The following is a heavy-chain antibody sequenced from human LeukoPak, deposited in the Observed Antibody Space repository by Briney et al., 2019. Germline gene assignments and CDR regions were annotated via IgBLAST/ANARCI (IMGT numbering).Heavy chain of an antibody. CDR3: ARHPAYYGSGSYSTYYFDY. CDR2: INHSGGT. J-gene: IGHJ4*02. V-gene: IGHV4-34*01. Sequence: PSETLSLTCAVYGGSFSGYYWSWIRQPPGKGLEWIGEINHSGGTNYNPSLKSRVTISVDTSKNQFSLKLSSVTAADTAVYYCARHPAYYGSGSYSTYYFDYWGQGTLVTVSS. CDR1: GGSFSGYY. D-gene: IGHD3-10*01.